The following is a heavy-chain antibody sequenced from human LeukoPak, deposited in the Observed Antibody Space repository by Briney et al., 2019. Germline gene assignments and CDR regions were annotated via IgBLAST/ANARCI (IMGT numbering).Heavy chain of an antibody. V-gene: IGHV4-59*04. D-gene: IGHD4/OR15-4a*01. Sequence: SETLSLTCTVSGGSISSYYWSWIRQPPGKGLEWIGSIYYSGSTYYNSSLKSRVTISVDTSKNQFSLKLSSVTAADTAVYYCARPLHSMVADAFDIWGQGTMVTVSS. CDR1: GGSISSYY. J-gene: IGHJ3*02. CDR3: ARPLHSMVADAFDI. CDR2: IYYSGST.